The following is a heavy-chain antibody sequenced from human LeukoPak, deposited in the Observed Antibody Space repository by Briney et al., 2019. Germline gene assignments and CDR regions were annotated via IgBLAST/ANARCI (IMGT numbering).Heavy chain of an antibody. V-gene: IGHV1-69*01. CDR2: IIPIFGTA. Sequence: SVKVSCKASGGTFSSYAISWVRQARGQGLEWMGGIIPIFGTANYAQKFQGRVTITADESTSTAYMELSSLRSEDTAVYYCARDKTYCSSTSCYHLFDYWGQGTLVTVSS. D-gene: IGHD2-2*01. J-gene: IGHJ4*02. CDR1: GGTFSSYA. CDR3: ARDKTYCSSTSCYHLFDY.